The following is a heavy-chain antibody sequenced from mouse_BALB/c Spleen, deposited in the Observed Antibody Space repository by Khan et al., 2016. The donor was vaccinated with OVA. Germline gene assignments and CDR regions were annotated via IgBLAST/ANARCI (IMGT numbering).Heavy chain of an antibody. V-gene: IGHV1-4*01. CDR3: AGTHER. CDR1: GYTFTSYT. CDR2: INPSSGYT. J-gene: IGHJ2*01. Sequence: VELVESGAELARPGASVKMSCKASGYTFTSYTMHWVKQRPGQGLEWIGYINPSSGYTKYNQKFKDKATLTADKSSSTAYMQLSSLTSEDSAVYYCAGTHERWGQGTTLTVSS.